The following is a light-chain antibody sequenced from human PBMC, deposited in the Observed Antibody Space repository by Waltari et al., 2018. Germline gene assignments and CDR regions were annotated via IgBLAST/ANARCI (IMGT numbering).Light chain of an antibody. J-gene: IGKJ5*01. CDR3: QNYNSDLGVT. CDR1: QSVSKW. Sequence: DIQITQSPSTLSASVGDRVTITCRASQSVSKWLAWYQQKPGKVPKLLISQASIFEDGVPSRFRGSGSAPECTLTITSLQPDDFATYYCQNYNSDLGVTFGQGTRLEIK. CDR2: QAS. V-gene: IGKV1-5*03.